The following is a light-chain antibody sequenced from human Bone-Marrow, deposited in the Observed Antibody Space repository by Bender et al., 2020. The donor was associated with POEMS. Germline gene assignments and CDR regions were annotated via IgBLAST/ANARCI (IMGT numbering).Light chain of an antibody. CDR2: YVS. V-gene: IGLV2-14*01. CDR3: SSYTSSSFVV. Sequence: QSALTQPASVSGSPGQSIIISCTGTSSDVGGYNYVSWYQQHPGKVPKLIIYYVSDRASGVSYRFSGSKSGSTASLTISGLQAEDEADYYCSSYTSSSFVVFGGGTKLTVL. CDR1: SSDVGGYNY. J-gene: IGLJ2*01.